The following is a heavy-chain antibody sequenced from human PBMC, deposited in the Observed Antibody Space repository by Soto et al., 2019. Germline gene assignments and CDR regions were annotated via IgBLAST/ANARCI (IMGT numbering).Heavy chain of an antibody. V-gene: IGHV4-61*01. D-gene: IGHD5-12*01. CDR3: ARGVEMATIGYYYGMDV. CDR1: GGSVSSGSYY. CDR2: IYYSGST. Sequence: ETLSLTCTVSGGSVSSGSYYWSWIRQPPGKGLEWIGYIYYSGSTNYNPSLKSRVTISVDTSKNQFSLKLSSVTAADTAVYYCARGVEMATIGYYYGMDVWGQGTTVTVSS. J-gene: IGHJ6*02.